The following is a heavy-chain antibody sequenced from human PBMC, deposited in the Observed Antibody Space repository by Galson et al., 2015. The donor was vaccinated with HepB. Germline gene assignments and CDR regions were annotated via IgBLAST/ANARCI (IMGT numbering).Heavy chain of an antibody. CDR2: IYSDGTT. V-gene: IGHV3-53*01. CDR1: GFTVSSNY. J-gene: IGHJ6*02. Sequence: LRLSCAASGFTVSSNYMSWVRQAPGKGLEWVSVIYSDGTTFYADSVKGRFTISRDNTKNTVYLQMSRLRAEDTAVYYCAREFFPDYYYYYGLDVWGQGTTVTVSS. D-gene: IGHD3-3*01. CDR3: AREFFPDYYYYYGLDV.